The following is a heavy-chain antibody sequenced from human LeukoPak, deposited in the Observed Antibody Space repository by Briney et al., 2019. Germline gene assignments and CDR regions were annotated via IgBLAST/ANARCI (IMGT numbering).Heavy chain of an antibody. J-gene: IGHJ4*02. Sequence: GGSVRLSCAASGFTFRSYSMNWVRQAPGKGLEWVSYITSGSSPIYYADSVKGRFTNSRDNAKNSLYLQMNSLRDEDTAVYYCARRAYGDDAFDYWGQGTLVTVSP. CDR3: ARRAYGDDAFDY. CDR1: GFTFRSYS. D-gene: IGHD4-17*01. CDR2: ITSGSSPI. V-gene: IGHV3-48*02.